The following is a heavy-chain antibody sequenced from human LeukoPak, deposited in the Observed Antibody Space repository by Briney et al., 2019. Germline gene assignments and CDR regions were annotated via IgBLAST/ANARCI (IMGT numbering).Heavy chain of an antibody. CDR1: NGSISSDTYF. CDR3: AKGAGPPWFDP. J-gene: IGHJ5*02. D-gene: IGHD6-19*01. CDR2: MSSSGII. V-gene: IGHV4-61*02. Sequence: SQTLSLTCTVSNGSISSDTYFWSWIRQPAGKGLEWIGRMSSSGIITYSPSLKSRVTISIDTSRNQFSMNLNSVTAADTAVYYCAKGAGPPWFDPWGQGTLVSVSS.